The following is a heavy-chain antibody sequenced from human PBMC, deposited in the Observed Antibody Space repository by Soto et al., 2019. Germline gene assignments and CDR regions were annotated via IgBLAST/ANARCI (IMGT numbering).Heavy chain of an antibody. CDR2: INPNSGGT. Sequence: ASVKVSCKASGYTFTGYYMHWVRQAPGQGLEWMGWINPNSGGTNYAQKFQGWVTMTRDTSISTAYMELSRLRSDDTAVYYCARDLAVAPFRFYGMDVWGQGTTVTAP. CDR1: GYTFTGYY. D-gene: IGHD6-19*01. V-gene: IGHV1-2*04. CDR3: ARDLAVAPFRFYGMDV. J-gene: IGHJ6*02.